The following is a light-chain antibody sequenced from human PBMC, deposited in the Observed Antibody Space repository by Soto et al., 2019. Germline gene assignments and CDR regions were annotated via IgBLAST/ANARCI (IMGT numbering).Light chain of an antibody. CDR1: NSDVGGYNY. V-gene: IGLV2-8*01. CDR2: EVT. J-gene: IGLJ3*02. CDR3: SSYAGSNNLV. Sequence: QSVLTQPPSASGSPGQSVTISCTGTNSDVGGYNYVSWYQQHPGKAPKLMIYEVTKRPSGVPDRFSASKSGNTASLTVSGLQAEDEADYYCSSYAGSNNLVFGGRTKVTVL.